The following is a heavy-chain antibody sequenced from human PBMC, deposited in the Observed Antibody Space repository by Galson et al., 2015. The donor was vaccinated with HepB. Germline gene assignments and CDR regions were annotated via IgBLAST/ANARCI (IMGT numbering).Heavy chain of an antibody. CDR1: GFTFGDYA. J-gene: IGHJ4*02. Sequence: SLRLSCAASGFTFGDYAMSWFRQAPGKGLEWVGFIRSKAYGGTTEYAASVKGRFTISRDDSKSIAYLQMNSLKTEDTAVYYCTRDLYYYGSGSYYSGYYFDYWGQGTLVTVSS. CDR3: TRDLYYYGSGSYYSGYYFDY. V-gene: IGHV3-49*03. CDR2: IRSKAYGGTT. D-gene: IGHD3-10*01.